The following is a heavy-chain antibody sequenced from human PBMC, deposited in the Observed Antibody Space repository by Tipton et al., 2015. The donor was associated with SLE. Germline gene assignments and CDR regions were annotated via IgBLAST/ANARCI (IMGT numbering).Heavy chain of an antibody. V-gene: IGHV1-46*01. J-gene: IGHJ4*01. D-gene: IGHD1-26*01. CDR1: GYTFSSNY. CDR2: VNPDTGGT. CDR3: ARDRSRSGSDVFDY. Sequence: QLVQSGAEVKNPGSSVKVSCTASGYTFSSNYIHWVRQAPGQGLEWMGIVNPDTGGTSYAQRFQGRVTVTADTSSSTVYVELSSLRFDDTAVYYCARDRSRSGSDVFDYWGHGSLVTVSS.